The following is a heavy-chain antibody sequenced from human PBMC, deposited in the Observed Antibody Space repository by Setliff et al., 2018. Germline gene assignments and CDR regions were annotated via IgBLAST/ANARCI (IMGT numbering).Heavy chain of an antibody. V-gene: IGHV3-23*01. Sequence: GGSLRLSCAASGFTFSSHAMSWVRQAPGKGLEWVSGISGAGGITYYADSVKGRFTISRDNSKNTLYLQMNSLRAEDTAVYYCAKSSVASTFYYFYYMDVWGKGTTVTVSS. CDR1: GFTFSSHA. D-gene: IGHD6-19*01. J-gene: IGHJ6*03. CDR2: ISGAGGIT. CDR3: AKSSVASTFYYFYYMDV.